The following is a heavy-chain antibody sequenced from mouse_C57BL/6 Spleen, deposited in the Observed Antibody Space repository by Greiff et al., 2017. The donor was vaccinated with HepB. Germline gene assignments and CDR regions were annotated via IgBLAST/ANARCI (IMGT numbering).Heavy chain of an antibody. CDR3: ARWDYDEGFAY. J-gene: IGHJ3*01. CDR1: GYAFSSSW. CDR2: IYPGDGDT. V-gene: IGHV1-82*01. D-gene: IGHD2-4*01. Sequence: QVQLKQSGPELVKPGASVKISCKASGYAFSSSWMNWVKQRPGKGLEWIGRIYPGDGDTNYNGKFKGKATLTADKSSSTAYMQLSSLTSEDSAVYFCARWDYDEGFAYWGQGTLSLSLQ.